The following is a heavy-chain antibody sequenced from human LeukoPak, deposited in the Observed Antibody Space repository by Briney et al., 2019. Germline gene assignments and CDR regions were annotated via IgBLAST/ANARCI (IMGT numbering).Heavy chain of an antibody. CDR2: IYYSGMT. J-gene: IGHJ4*02. Sequence: PSETLSLTCTVSGDSITSSSYYWGWIRQPPGKGLEWIGSIYYSGMTYYNPSLKSRVTISVDTSKNQFSLKLSSVTAADTAVYYCARYYYDSSGWDDYWGQGTLVTVSS. V-gene: IGHV4-39*01. D-gene: IGHD3-22*01. CDR1: GDSITSSSYY. CDR3: ARYYYDSSGWDDY.